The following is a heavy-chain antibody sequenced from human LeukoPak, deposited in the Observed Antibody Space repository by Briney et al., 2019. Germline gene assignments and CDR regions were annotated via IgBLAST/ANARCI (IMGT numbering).Heavy chain of an antibody. J-gene: IGHJ3*02. CDR2: ISGSGGST. Sequence: GGSLRLSCAASGFTFSSYGMSWVRQAPGKGLEWASAISGSGGSTYYADSVKGRFTISRDNSKNTLYLQMNSLRAEDTAVYYCAKFWGITVIVVASDAFDIWGQGTMVTVSS. D-gene: IGHD3-22*01. CDR3: AKFWGITVIVVASDAFDI. CDR1: GFTFSSYG. V-gene: IGHV3-23*01.